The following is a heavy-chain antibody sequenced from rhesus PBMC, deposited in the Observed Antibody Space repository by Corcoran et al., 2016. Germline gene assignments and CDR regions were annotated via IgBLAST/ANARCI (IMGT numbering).Heavy chain of an antibody. Sequence: QVQLQESGPGLVQPSETLSLTCAVSGGSIRGYYWNCIRPPPGKGLEWIGYIYGSGSSTNYNPSLKSRVTLSVDTSKNQFSLKLSSVTAADTAVYYCARDVGNFVYWGQGVLVTVSS. D-gene: IGHD4-35*01. CDR3: ARDVGNFVY. CDR1: GGSIRGYY. V-gene: IGHV4S11*01. CDR2: IYGSGSST. J-gene: IGHJ4*01.